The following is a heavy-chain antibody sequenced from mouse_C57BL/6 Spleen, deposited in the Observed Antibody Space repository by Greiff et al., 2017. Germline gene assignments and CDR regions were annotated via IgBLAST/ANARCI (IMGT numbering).Heavy chain of an antibody. J-gene: IGHJ3*01. D-gene: IGHD1-1*01. Sequence: QVQLQQSGAELVRPGASVTLSCKASGYTFTDYEMHWVKQTPVHGLEWIGAIDPETGGTAYNQKFKGKAILTADKSYSTAYMELRSLTSEDSAVYYCTRSTFHYYGSSPFAYWGQGTLVTVSA. CDR2: IDPETGGT. V-gene: IGHV1-15*01. CDR1: GYTFTDYE. CDR3: TRSTFHYYGSSPFAY.